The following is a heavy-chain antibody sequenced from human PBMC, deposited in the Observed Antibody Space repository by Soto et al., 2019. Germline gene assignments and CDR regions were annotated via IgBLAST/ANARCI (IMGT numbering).Heavy chain of an antibody. Sequence: QVQLVQSGAEVKKPGASVKVSCKASGYTFTSYGISWVRQAPGQGLEWMGWISAYNGNTNYAQKLQGRVTMTTDTSTSTAYIELRSLRSDDTAVYYCARALLPELELLNSYYYYMDVWGKGTTVTVSS. CDR2: ISAYNGNT. CDR3: ARALLPELELLNSYYYYMDV. J-gene: IGHJ6*03. D-gene: IGHD1-7*01. CDR1: GYTFTSYG. V-gene: IGHV1-18*01.